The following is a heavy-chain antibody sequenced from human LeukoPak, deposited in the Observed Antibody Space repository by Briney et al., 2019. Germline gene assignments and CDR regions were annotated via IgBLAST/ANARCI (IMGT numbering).Heavy chain of an antibody. J-gene: IGHJ4*02. V-gene: IGHV1-46*01. D-gene: IGHD4-23*01. CDR3: VREYHGGTYDY. CDR1: GGTFSSYA. Sequence: GASVKVSCKASGGTFSSYAISWVRQAPGQGLEWMGIIKASDGYTEYAQKYQGRLLMARDTSTSTVYMELSSLRSEDTALYFCVREYHGGTYDYWGQGTLVTVSS. CDR2: IKASDGYT.